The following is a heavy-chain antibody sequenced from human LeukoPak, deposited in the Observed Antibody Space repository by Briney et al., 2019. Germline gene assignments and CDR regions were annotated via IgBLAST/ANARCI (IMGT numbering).Heavy chain of an antibody. Sequence: SETLSLTCAVYGGSFSGYYWSWIRQPPGKGLEWIGEINHSGSTNYDPSLKSRVTISVDTSKNQFSLKLSSVTAADTAVYYCARGHGSQYSSSWSSRWFDPWGQGTLVTVSS. V-gene: IGHV4-34*01. CDR2: INHSGST. J-gene: IGHJ5*02. CDR1: GGSFSGYY. CDR3: ARGHGSQYSSSWSSRWFDP. D-gene: IGHD6-13*01.